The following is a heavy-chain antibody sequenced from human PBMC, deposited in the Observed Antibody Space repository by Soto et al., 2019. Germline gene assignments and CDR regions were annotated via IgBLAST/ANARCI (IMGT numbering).Heavy chain of an antibody. V-gene: IGHV4-59*01. D-gene: IGHD6-6*01. J-gene: IGHJ4*02. CDR1: GGSINDFY. CDR3: ARVGGVAARTFDY. Sequence: SETLSPTCTLSGGSINDFYWSWIRQPPGKGLEWIGYTYYSGSTDYNPSLKGRATISVDTSKNQFSLKLRSVTAADTAVYYCARVGGVAARTFDYWGQGTLVTVSS. CDR2: TYYSGST.